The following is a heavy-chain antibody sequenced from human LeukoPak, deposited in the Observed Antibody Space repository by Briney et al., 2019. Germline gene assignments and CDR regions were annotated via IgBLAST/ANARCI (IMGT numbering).Heavy chain of an antibody. V-gene: IGHV3-74*01. CDR1: GFTFSSYW. CDR3: ARGRGTVTGNYFDY. Sequence: GGSLRLSCAASGFTFSSYWMHWVRQAPGKGLVWVSRINSDGSSTSYADSVKGRFTISGDNAKNTLYLQMNSLRAEDTAVYYCARGRGTVTGNYFDYWGQGTLVTVSS. D-gene: IGHD4-11*01. CDR2: INSDGSST. J-gene: IGHJ4*02.